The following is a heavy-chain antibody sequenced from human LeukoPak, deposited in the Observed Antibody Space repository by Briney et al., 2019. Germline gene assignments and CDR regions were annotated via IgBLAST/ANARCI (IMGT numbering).Heavy chain of an antibody. CDR3: ARTAAGAFFFDY. J-gene: IGHJ4*02. Sequence: GRSLRLSCAASGFTFSSYGMHWVRQAPGKGLEWVAVIWYDGSNKYYADSVKSRFTITRDNSKNTLYLQMNSLRAEDTAVYYCARTAAGAFFFDYWGQGTLVTVSS. CDR1: GFTFSSYG. D-gene: IGHD6-13*01. CDR2: IWYDGSNK. V-gene: IGHV3-33*01.